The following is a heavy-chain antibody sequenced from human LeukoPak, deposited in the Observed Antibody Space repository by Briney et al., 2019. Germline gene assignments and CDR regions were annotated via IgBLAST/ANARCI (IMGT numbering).Heavy chain of an antibody. Sequence: GESLKISCKGSGYNFIPYWIGWVRQMPGKGLEWMGIIYPDDSETRYSPSFQGQVTISVDKSISTAYLQWSSLTASDTAMYYCARRGTDGAMVTFDYWGQGTLVTVSS. CDR3: ARRGTDGAMVTFDY. CDR1: GYNFIPYW. V-gene: IGHV5-51*01. D-gene: IGHD5-18*01. J-gene: IGHJ4*02. CDR2: IYPDDSET.